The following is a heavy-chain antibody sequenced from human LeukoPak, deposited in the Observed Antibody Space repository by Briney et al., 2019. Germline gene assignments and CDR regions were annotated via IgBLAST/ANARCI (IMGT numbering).Heavy chain of an antibody. CDR1: RFTINSYC. Sequence: PAGTLSFYGAASRFTINSYCLHWLRPAPGKGLVWVSRINSDGSSTGYAVSVKGRFTISRDNAKNTMYLQMNSLRAEDTAVYYCAREVEWLVAAHFDYWGQGTLVTVSS. V-gene: IGHV3-74*01. CDR3: AREVEWLVAAHFDY. D-gene: IGHD6-19*01. CDR2: INSDGSST. J-gene: IGHJ4*02.